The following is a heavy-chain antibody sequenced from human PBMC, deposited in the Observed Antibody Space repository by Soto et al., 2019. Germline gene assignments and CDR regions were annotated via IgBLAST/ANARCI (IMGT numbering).Heavy chain of an antibody. J-gene: IGHJ4*02. CDR3: ARVRYCSDNSCYSWIDY. Sequence: VGSLRLSCVASGFTFSNYWMHWVRQAPGKGLEWVSRISSDGSSTTYADSVKGRFTISRDNAENSLHLQMNSLRAEDTAVYYCARVRYCSDNSCYSWIDYWGQGTLVTVSS. CDR2: ISSDGSST. V-gene: IGHV3-74*01. D-gene: IGHD2-15*01. CDR1: GFTFSNYW.